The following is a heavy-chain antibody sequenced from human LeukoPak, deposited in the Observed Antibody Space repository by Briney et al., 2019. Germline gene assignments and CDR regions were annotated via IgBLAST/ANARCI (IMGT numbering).Heavy chain of an antibody. Sequence: SETLSLTCTVSGGSISSYYWNWIRQPPGKGLEWIGYTYYSGSTNYNPSLKSRVTISVDTSKNQFSLKLSSVTAADTAVYYCATRSTGVAATFDCWGQGALVTVSS. CDR3: ATRSTGVAATFDC. CDR1: GGSISSYY. J-gene: IGHJ4*02. V-gene: IGHV4-59*01. D-gene: IGHD2-15*01. CDR2: TYYSGST.